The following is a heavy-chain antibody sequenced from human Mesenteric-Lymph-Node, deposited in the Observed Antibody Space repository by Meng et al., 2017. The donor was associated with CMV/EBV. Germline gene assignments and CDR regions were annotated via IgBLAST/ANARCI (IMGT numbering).Heavy chain of an antibody. CDR1: GGSSNTYY. D-gene: IGHD3-16*01. J-gene: IGHJ6*02. V-gene: IGHV4-34*01. CDR2: INHSGST. CDR3: ARGISDYPYGMDV. Sequence: SQTLSLTCAVYGGSSNTYYWTWIRQPPGKGLEWIGEINHSGSTNYNPSLKSRVTISVDTSKNQFSLMLSSVTAADTAVYYCARGISDYPYGMDVWGQGTTVTVSS.